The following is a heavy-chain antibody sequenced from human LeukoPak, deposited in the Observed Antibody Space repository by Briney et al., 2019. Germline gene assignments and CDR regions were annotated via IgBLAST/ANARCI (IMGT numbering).Heavy chain of an antibody. CDR1: GITVSTNY. CDR2: IYSGGGT. Sequence: GGSLRLSCVASGITVSTNYMSWVRQAPGKGLEWVSIIYSGGGTYYADSVKGRFTISRENSKNTLWLQMNSLRAEDTAVYYCARLHYDVLTGPFDYWGRGTLVTVSS. D-gene: IGHD3-9*01. J-gene: IGHJ4*02. V-gene: IGHV3-66*04. CDR3: ARLHYDVLTGPFDY.